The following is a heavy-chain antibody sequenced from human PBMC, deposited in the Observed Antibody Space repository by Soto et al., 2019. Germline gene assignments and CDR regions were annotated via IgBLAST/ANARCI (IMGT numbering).Heavy chain of an antibody. V-gene: IGHV4-31*03. Sequence: TLSLTCTVSGGSISSGGYYWSWIRQHPGKGLEWIGYIYYSGSTYYNPSLKSRVTISVDTSKNQFSLKLSSVTAADTAVYYCARGYYDFWSGYSLNLHWFDPWGQGTLVTVS. D-gene: IGHD3-3*01. CDR1: GGSISSGGYY. CDR3: ARGYYDFWSGYSLNLHWFDP. CDR2: IYYSGST. J-gene: IGHJ5*02.